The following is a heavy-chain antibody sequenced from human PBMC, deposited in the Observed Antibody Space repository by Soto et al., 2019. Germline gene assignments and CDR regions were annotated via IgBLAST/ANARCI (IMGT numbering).Heavy chain of an antibody. J-gene: IGHJ4*02. V-gene: IGHV4-34*01. CDR1: DGFVSGCC. CDR2: IYYSGST. CDR3: ARQTTVTYDEFDY. Sequence: SETLWLTVVDYDGFVSGCCCSWIHQPPGKGLEWIGEIYYSGSTNYNPSLKSRVTISVDTSKNQFSLKLSSVTAADTAVYYFARQTTVTYDEFDYWGQGTLVTVSS. D-gene: IGHD4-17*01.